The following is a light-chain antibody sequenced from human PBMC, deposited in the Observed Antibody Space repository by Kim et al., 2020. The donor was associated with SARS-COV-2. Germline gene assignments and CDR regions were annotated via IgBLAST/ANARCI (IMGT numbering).Light chain of an antibody. V-gene: IGKV4-1*01. CDR3: QQYYSTPYT. CDR2: WAS. Sequence: RANINCKSSLNVLNNSNNKNYLAWYQHKPGQPPKLLIYWASTRESGVPDRFSGSGSGTDFTLTISSLQAEDVAVYYCQQYYSTPYTFGQGTKLEI. J-gene: IGKJ2*01. CDR1: LNVLNNSNNKNY.